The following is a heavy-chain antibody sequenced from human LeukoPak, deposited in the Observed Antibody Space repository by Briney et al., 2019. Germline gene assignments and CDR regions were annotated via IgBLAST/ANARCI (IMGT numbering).Heavy chain of an antibody. CDR3: VKIAARNNYFDY. CDR2: IYYTGST. V-gene: IGHV4-59*01. Sequence: SETLSLTCTVSGGSISSYYWSWIRQSPGKGLEWIGYIYYTGSTNYNPSLKSRVTMSVDMSKNQFSLKLSSVTAADTAVYYCVKIAARNNYFDYWGQGTLVTVSS. J-gene: IGHJ4*02. D-gene: IGHD6-6*01. CDR1: GGSISSYY.